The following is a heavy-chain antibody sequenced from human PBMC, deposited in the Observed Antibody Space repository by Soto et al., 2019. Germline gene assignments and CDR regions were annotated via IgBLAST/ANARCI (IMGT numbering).Heavy chain of an antibody. V-gene: IGHV3-23*01. Sequence: PGGSLRLSCAASGFTFSNYAMSWVRQAPGKGLEWVSAISGSGGSTDYADSVKGRFTISRDNSKNTLYLQMNSLRAEDTAVYYWAKVHPVRRMVRGVITDAFDTWGKGTRVTV. D-gene: IGHD3-10*01. CDR1: GFTFSNYA. J-gene: IGHJ3*02. CDR2: ISGSGGST. CDR3: AKVHPVRRMVRGVITDAFDT.